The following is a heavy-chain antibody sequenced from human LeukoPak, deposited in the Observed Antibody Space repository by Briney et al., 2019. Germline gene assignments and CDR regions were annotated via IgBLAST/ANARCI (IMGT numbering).Heavy chain of an antibody. CDR2: INIGGTNT. CDR3: ATDGAGFDT. V-gene: IGHV3-11*01. Sequence: RGSLRLSCAASGFTFNDYYMIWIRQAPGKGLEWLSYINIGGTNTHYADSVKGRFTISRDNAKKSLYLEMNNLRAEDTAVYYCATDGAGFDTWGQGVLVTVSS. J-gene: IGHJ5*02. CDR1: GFTFNDYY.